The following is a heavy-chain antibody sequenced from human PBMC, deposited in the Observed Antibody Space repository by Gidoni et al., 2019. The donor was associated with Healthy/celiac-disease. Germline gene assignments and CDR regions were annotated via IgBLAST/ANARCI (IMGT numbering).Heavy chain of an antibody. J-gene: IGHJ3*02. D-gene: IGHD4-17*01. Sequence: QITLKESGPTLVKPTQTLTLTCTFSGFSLSPSGVGVGWIRQPPGKALEWLALIYWDDDKRYSPSLKSRLTITKDTSKNQVVLTMTNMDPVDTATYYCAHRTTVTTGGAFDIWGQGTMVTVSS. CDR1: GFSLSPSGVG. CDR2: IYWDDDK. V-gene: IGHV2-5*02. CDR3: AHRTTVTTGGAFDI.